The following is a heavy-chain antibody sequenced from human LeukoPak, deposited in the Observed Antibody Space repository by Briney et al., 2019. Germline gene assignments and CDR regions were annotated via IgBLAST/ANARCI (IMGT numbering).Heavy chain of an antibody. CDR3: ARDGSGWSRDWYFDL. J-gene: IGHJ2*01. CDR1: GGSISSYY. CDR2: IYTSGST. Sequence: SETLSLTGTVSGGSISSYYWSWIRQPAGKGLEWIGRIYTSGSTNYNPSLKSRVTMSVDTSKNQFSLKLSSVTAADTAVYYCARDGSGWSRDWYFDLWGRGTLVTVSS. D-gene: IGHD6-19*01. V-gene: IGHV4-4*07.